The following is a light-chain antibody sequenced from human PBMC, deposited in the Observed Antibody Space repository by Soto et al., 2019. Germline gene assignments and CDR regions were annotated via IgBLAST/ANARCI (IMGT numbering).Light chain of an antibody. J-gene: IGKJ4*01. CDR1: QSVLYSSNNKNY. CDR2: WAS. V-gene: IGKV4-1*01. Sequence: DIVMTQSPDSLAVSLGERATINCKSSQSVLYSSNNKNYLAWYQQKPGQPPKLLIYWASTRESGVPDRFSGSGSGTDFTLTISSLQAEDLSVYYCHQYYSTPHFGGGTKVEIK. CDR3: HQYYSTPH.